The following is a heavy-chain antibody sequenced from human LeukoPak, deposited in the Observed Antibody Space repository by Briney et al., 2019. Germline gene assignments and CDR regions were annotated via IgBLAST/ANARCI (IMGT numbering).Heavy chain of an antibody. D-gene: IGHD6-19*01. Sequence: GGSLRLSCAASGFTVSNNYMNWVRQAPGKGLEWVSIIYSGGGTYYADSVKGRFTISRDASENTVYLQMNSLRAEDTSVYYCARLAVGGTWEYFDLWGQGTLVTVSS. J-gene: IGHJ4*02. CDR1: GFTVSNNY. CDR2: IYSGGGT. CDR3: ARLAVGGTWEYFDL. V-gene: IGHV3-53*01.